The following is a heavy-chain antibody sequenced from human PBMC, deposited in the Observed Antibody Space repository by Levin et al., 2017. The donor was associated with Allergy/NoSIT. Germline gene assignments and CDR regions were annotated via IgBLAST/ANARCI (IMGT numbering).Heavy chain of an antibody. CDR2: ISISSSTI. Sequence: GGSLRLSCAASGFTFSSYSMNWVRQAPGKGLEWVSYISISSSTIYYADSVKGRFTISRDNAKNSLYLQMNSLRAEDTAVYYCARDLWGYYDSSGYFDYWGQGTLVTVSS. D-gene: IGHD3-22*01. CDR3: ARDLWGYYDSSGYFDY. V-gene: IGHV3-48*01. J-gene: IGHJ4*02. CDR1: GFTFSSYS.